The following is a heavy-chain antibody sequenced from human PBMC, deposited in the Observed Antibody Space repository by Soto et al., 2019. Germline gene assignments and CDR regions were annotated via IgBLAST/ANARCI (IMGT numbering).Heavy chain of an antibody. J-gene: IGHJ4*02. CDR3: GRSRDSNGYWARF. Sequence: GGSLRLSCAAAGFSVSTSHISWVRQAPGKGLEWVSVIYSGGATHYAVSVKGRLIISRDKSKNTVDLQMNSLRAEDTAVYYCGRSRDSNGYWARFWGQGTLVTSPQ. D-gene: IGHD3-22*01. CDR2: IYSGGAT. V-gene: IGHV3-66*01. CDR1: GFSVSTSH.